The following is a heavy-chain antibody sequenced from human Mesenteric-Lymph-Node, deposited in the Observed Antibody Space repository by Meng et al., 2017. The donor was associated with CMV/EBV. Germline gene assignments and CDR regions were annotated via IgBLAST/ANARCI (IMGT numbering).Heavy chain of an antibody. V-gene: IGHV1-46*01. J-gene: IGHJ4*02. CDR2: INPSGDLT. Sequence: ASVKVSCKTSGYTFTSYFIHWVRQAPGQGLEWLGMINPSGDLTDYAQKFQGRVTSTRDTSTSTVNMELSSLTSEDTAVYYCARREYMDYWGQGTLVTVSS. CDR1: GYTFTSYF. CDR3: ARREYMDY. D-gene: IGHD2/OR15-2a*01.